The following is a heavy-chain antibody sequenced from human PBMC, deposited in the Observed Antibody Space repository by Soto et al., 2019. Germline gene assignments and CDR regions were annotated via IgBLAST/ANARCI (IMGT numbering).Heavy chain of an antibody. Sequence: QVQLQESGPGLVKPSQTLSLTCTVSGGSISNADYYWSWVRQPPGKGLEWIGYIYYSGCSFFNPSLKSRVTMSKDTSKNQFSLRLTSVTAADTAVYYCARAIVVTVGGMDVWGRGTTVTVSS. CDR2: IYYSGCS. D-gene: IGHD5-12*01. J-gene: IGHJ6*02. CDR1: GGSISNADYY. CDR3: ARAIVVTVGGMDV. V-gene: IGHV4-30-4*01.